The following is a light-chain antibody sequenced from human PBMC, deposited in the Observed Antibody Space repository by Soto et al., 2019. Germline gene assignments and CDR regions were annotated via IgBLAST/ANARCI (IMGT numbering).Light chain of an antibody. CDR1: QSISSW. V-gene: IGKV1-5*03. CDR2: KAS. J-gene: IGKJ1*01. Sequence: DIQMTQSPSTLSASVGDRVTITCRANQSISSWLAWYQRRPGKAPRLLISKASSLESGVPSRFSGGGFGTEFTLTISSLQPDDFATYYCQQYYSRLTFGQGTTVEIK. CDR3: QQYYSRLT.